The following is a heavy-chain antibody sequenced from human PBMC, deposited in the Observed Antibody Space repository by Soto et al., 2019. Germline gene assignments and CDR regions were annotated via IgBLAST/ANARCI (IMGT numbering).Heavy chain of an antibody. CDR3: ARSAYGDYLFDY. CDR1: GGSISSYY. Sequence: SETLSLTCTVSGGSISSYYWSWIRQPPGKGLEWIGYIYYSGSTNYNPSLKSRVTVSVDTSKNQFSLKLSSVTAADTAVYYCARSAYGDYLFDYWGQGTLVTVSS. D-gene: IGHD4-17*01. J-gene: IGHJ4*02. CDR2: IYYSGST. V-gene: IGHV4-59*01.